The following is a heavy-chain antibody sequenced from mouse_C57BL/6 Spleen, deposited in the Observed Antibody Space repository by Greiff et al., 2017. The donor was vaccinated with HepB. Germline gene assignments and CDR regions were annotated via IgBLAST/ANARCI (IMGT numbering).Heavy chain of an antibody. CDR1: GFTFSDYG. D-gene: IGHD4-1*01. J-gene: IGHJ1*03. V-gene: IGHV5-17*01. CDR3: AREGLGQGYSDG. Sequence: EVKLVESGGGLVKPGGSLKLSCAASGFTFSDYGMHWVRQAPEKGLEWVAYISSGSSTIYYADTVKGRFTISRDNAKNTLFLQMTSLRSEDTAMYYCAREGLGQGYSDGWGTGTTVTVSS. CDR2: ISSGSSTI.